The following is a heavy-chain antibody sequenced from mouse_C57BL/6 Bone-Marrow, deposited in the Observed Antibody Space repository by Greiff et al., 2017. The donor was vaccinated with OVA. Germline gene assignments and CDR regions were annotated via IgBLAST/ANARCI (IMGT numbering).Heavy chain of an antibody. CDR1: GYTFTDYY. CDR2: IYPGSGNT. Sequence: QVHVKQSGAELVRPGASVKLSCKASGYTFTDYYINWVKQRPGQGLEWIARIYPGSGNTYYNEKFKGKATLTAEKSSSTAYMQLSSLTSEDSAVYFCAREGYYGVYWYFDVWGTGTTVTVSS. D-gene: IGHD1-1*01. V-gene: IGHV1-76*01. J-gene: IGHJ1*03. CDR3: AREGYYGVYWYFDV.